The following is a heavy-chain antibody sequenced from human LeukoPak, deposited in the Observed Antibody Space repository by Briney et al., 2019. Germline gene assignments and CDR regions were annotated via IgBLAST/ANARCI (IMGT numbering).Heavy chain of an antibody. Sequence: LGGSLRLSCAASGFTFSSYWMSWVRQAPGKGLERVANIKQDGSEKYYVDSVKGRFTISRDNAKNSLYLQMNSLRAEDTAVYYCARDRTGTTPPYYYYYMDVWGKGTTVTVSS. V-gene: IGHV3-7*01. CDR1: GFTFSSYW. J-gene: IGHJ6*03. D-gene: IGHD1-1*01. CDR2: IKQDGSEK. CDR3: ARDRTGTTPPYYYYYMDV.